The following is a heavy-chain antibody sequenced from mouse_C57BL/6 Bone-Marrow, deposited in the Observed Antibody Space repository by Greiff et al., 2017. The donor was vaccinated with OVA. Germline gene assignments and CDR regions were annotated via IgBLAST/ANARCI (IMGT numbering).Heavy chain of an antibody. Sequence: QVQLQQSGAELVRPGASVTLSCKASGYTFTDYEMHWVKQTPVHGLEWIGAIDPETGGTAYNQKFKGKAILTADKSSSTAYMELRSLTSEDSAVYYCTREGITTSYYFDYWGQGTTLTVSS. V-gene: IGHV1-15*01. CDR1: GYTFTDYE. J-gene: IGHJ2*01. CDR2: IDPETGGT. D-gene: IGHD2-4*01. CDR3: TREGITTSYYFDY.